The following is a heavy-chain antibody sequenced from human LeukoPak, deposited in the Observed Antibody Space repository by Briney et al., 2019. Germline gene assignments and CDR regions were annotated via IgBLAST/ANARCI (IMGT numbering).Heavy chain of an antibody. J-gene: IGHJ4*02. D-gene: IGHD3-9*01. Sequence: PGGSLRLSCATSGFSFTDYPMNWVRQALGKGQEWISNIRTTAEGAKYAYYADSVKGRVTISRDDGKNTLYLHMNSLRDDDTAVYYCATDLRYAFDYWGQGILVTVSS. V-gene: IGHV3-48*02. CDR1: GFSFTDYP. CDR3: ATDLRYAFDY. CDR2: IRTTAEGAKYA.